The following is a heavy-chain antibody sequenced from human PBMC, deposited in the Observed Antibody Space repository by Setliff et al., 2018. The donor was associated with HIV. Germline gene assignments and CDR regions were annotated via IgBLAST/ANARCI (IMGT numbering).Heavy chain of an antibody. CDR2: IYYSGST. CDR3: ARGDYDYYHYYMDV. D-gene: IGHD4-17*01. J-gene: IGHJ6*03. V-gene: IGHV4-59*01. Sequence: PSETLSLTCTVSGGSISSYYWSWIRQPPGKGLEWIGYIYYSGSTNYNPSLKSRVTISVDTSKNQFSLKLSSVTAADTAVYYCARGDYDYYHYYMDVWGKGTTVTVSS. CDR1: GGSISSYY.